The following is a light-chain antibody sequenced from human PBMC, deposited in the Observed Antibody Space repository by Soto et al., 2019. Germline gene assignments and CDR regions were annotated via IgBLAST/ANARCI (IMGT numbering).Light chain of an antibody. CDR2: DVS. Sequence: QSALTQPASVSGSPGQSITISCTGTSSDIGGYNYVSWYQQHPGKAPKLMIYDVSDRPSGVSNRFSGSKSGNTASLTISGLQAEDEADYYCAFYASINTVLFGGGTKLTVL. CDR3: AFYASINTVL. V-gene: IGLV2-14*03. CDR1: SSDIGGYNY. J-gene: IGLJ2*01.